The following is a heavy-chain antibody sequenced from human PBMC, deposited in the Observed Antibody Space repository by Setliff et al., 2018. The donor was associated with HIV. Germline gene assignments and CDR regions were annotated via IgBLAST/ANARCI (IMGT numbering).Heavy chain of an antibody. CDR2: INHGGST. D-gene: IGHD6-19*01. Sequence: TSETLSLTCAVYGGSFSGYYWSWIRQPPGKGLEWIGEINHGGSTNYNPSLKSRVTMSVDTSKNQFSLKLSSVTAADTAIFYCARAGRYSSGWYANYYFDFWGQGTLVTVSS. V-gene: IGHV4-34*01. J-gene: IGHJ4*02. CDR3: ARAGRYSSGWYANYYFDF. CDR1: GGSFSGYY.